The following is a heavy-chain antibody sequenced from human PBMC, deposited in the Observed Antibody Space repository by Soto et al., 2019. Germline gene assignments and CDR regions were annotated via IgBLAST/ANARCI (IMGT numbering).Heavy chain of an antibody. J-gene: IGHJ4*02. CDR1: GFTFSSYG. Sequence: QVQLVESGGDVVQPGRYLRLSCAASGFTFSSYGMHWVRQAPGKGLEWVAVILYDGSNTYYADSVKGRFTISRDNSKNTLYLQMNSLRAEDTAVYYCAKDPHPLYSSGWYAAYFDYWGQGTLVTVSS. V-gene: IGHV3-30*18. CDR3: AKDPHPLYSSGWYAAYFDY. CDR2: ILYDGSNT. D-gene: IGHD6-19*01.